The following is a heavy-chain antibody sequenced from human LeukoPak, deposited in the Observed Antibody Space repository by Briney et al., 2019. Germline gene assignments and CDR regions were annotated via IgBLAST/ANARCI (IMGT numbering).Heavy chain of an antibody. V-gene: IGHV3-23*01. CDR2: ISGSGGST. J-gene: IGHJ4*02. D-gene: IGHD3-22*01. CDR1: GFTFSSYE. Sequence: PGGSLRLSCAASGFTFSSYEMNWVRRAPGKGLEWVSAISGSGGSTYYADSVKGRFTISRDNSKNTLYLQMNSLRAEDTAVYYCAKGSGTTMIVVVTASFDYWGQGTLVTVSS. CDR3: AKGSGTTMIVVVTASFDY.